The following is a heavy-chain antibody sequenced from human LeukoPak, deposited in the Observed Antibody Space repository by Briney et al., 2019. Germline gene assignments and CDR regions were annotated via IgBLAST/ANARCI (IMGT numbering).Heavy chain of an antibody. CDR1: GFTFSSYW. J-gene: IGHJ3*02. Sequence: GGSLRLSCAAFGFTFSSYWMHWVRQGPGKGLVWVSRIYSDGSRTTYADSVKGRFTISGDNAKNTLYLQMNRLRAEDTAVYYCARSGRGGAFDIWGQGTMVTVSS. CDR2: IYSDGSRT. CDR3: ARSGRGGAFDI. D-gene: IGHD1-26*01. V-gene: IGHV3-74*01.